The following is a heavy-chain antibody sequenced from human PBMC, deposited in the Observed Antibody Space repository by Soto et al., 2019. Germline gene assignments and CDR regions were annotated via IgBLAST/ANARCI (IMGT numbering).Heavy chain of an antibody. CDR2: IIPIFGTA. V-gene: IGHV1-69*01. J-gene: IGHJ6*02. CDR1: GGTFSSYA. D-gene: IGHD2-15*01. Sequence: QVPLVQSGAEVKKPGSSVKVSCKASGGTFSSYAISWVRQAPGQGLEWMGGIIPIFGTANYAQKFQGRVTITADESTSTAYMELSSLRSEDTAVYYCARKRGYCSGGSCYSGVYYYGMDVWGQGTTVTVSS. CDR3: ARKRGYCSGGSCYSGVYYYGMDV.